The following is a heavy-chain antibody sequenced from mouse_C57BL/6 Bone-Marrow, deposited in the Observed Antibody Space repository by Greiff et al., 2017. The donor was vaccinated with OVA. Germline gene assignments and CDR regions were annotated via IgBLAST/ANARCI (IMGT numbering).Heavy chain of an antibody. D-gene: IGHD2-4*01. CDR2: IYPRSRNT. V-gene: IGHV1-81*01. CDR1: GYTFTSYG. J-gene: IGHJ2*01. CDR3: ARWVYDYDGGYYFDY. Sequence: VQLQQSGAELARPGASVKLSCKASGYTFTSYGISWVKQRTGQGLEWIGEIYPRSRNTYYNEKFKGKATLTADKSSSTAYMELRSLTSEDSAVYFCARWVYDYDGGYYFDYWGQGTTLTVSS.